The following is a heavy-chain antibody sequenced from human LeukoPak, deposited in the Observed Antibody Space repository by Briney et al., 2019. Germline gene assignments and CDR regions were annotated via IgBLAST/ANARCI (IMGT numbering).Heavy chain of an antibody. V-gene: IGHV7-4-1*02. CDR1: GYTFTSYA. CDR3: ASGYCSSTSCENYYYYGMDV. D-gene: IGHD2-2*03. CDR2: INTNTGNP. J-gene: IGHJ6*02. Sequence: ASVEVSCKASGYTFTSYAMNWGRQAPGQGPEWVGWINTNTGNPTYAQGFTGRFVFSLDTSVSTAYLQISSLKAEDTAVYYCASGYCSSTSCENYYYYGMDVWGQGTTVTVSS.